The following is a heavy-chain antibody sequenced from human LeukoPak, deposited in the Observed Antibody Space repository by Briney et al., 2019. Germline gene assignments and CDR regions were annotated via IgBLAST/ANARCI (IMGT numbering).Heavy chain of an antibody. V-gene: IGHV1-3*01. J-gene: IGHJ3*02. D-gene: IGHD1-7*01. CDR1: GYTFTSYA. Sequence: ASVEVSCKASGYTFTSYAMHWVRQAPGQRLEWMGWINAGNGNTKYSQKFQGRVTITRDTSASTAYMELSSLRSEDTAVYYCAREGNWNYASGAFDIWGQGTMVTVSS. CDR3: AREGNWNYASGAFDI. CDR2: INAGNGNT.